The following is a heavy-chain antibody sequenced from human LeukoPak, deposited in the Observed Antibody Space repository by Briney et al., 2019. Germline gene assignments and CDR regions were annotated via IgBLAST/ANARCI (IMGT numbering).Heavy chain of an antibody. V-gene: IGHV4-34*01. J-gene: IGHJ4*02. CDR3: ARGTLRWLRSTSGYFDY. Sequence: PSETLSLTCAVYGGSFSGYYWSWIRQPPGKGLEWIGEINHSGSTNYNPSLKSRVTISVDTSKNQFSLKLSSVTAADTAVYYCARGTLRWLRSTSGYFDYWGQGTLVTVSS. D-gene: IGHD5-12*01. CDR1: GGSFSGYY. CDR2: INHSGST.